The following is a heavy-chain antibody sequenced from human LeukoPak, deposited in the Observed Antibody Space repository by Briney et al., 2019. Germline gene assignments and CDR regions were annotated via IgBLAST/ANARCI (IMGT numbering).Heavy chain of an antibody. CDR2: IRFDGSNK. D-gene: IGHD2/OR15-2a*01. CDR1: GFTFSSYG. CDR3: ARVWELSYDY. V-gene: IGHV3-30*02. Sequence: GGSLRLSCAASGFTFSSYGMHWVRQAPGKGLEWVAFIRFDGSNKYYADSVKGRFTISRDTSKNTVDLLVNSLRAEDTAVYYCARVWELSYDYWGQGTLVTVSS. J-gene: IGHJ4*02.